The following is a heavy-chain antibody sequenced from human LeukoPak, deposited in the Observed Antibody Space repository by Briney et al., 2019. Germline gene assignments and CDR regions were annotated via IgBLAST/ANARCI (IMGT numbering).Heavy chain of an antibody. CDR2: INPQSGGT. CDR1: GYTFTGYY. D-gene: IGHD2-15*01. V-gene: IGHV1-2*02. CDR3: ARGVVAATFYYYMDV. J-gene: IGHJ6*03. Sequence: ASVKVSCKPSGYTFTGYYIQWVRQAPGQGIEWMGWINPQSGGTNYAQKFQGRVTMTRDTSISTAYMDLSRLRSDDTAVYYCARGVVAATFYYYMDVWGKGTTVTVS.